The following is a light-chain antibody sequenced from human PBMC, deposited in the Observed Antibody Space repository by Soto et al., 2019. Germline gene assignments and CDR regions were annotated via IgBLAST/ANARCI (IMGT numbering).Light chain of an antibody. Sequence: DIQMTQSPSSLSASVGDRVTIPCRASQSISTYLNWYQQKPGKAPKLLIYGASSLEIGVPSRFSGSESGTDFTLTNTSLQPEYFATYYWQHSYNTPFSFGPGTKVDIK. J-gene: IGKJ3*01. V-gene: IGKV1-39*01. CDR2: GAS. CDR1: QSISTY. CDR3: QHSYNTPFS.